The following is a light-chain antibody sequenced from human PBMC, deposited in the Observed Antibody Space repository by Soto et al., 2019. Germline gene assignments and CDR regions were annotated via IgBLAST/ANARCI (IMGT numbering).Light chain of an antibody. Sequence: QSALTQPASVSGSPGRSVTISWTETSSDVGDFNYVSWYQHLPGRAPKLIIYDVTNRPSGISYRFSASKSGRTASLTISGLQAEDEADYYCSSYSSSTTHVVFGGGTKLTVL. CDR1: SSDVGDFNY. CDR2: DVT. V-gene: IGLV2-14*03. CDR3: SSYSSSTTHVV. J-gene: IGLJ2*01.